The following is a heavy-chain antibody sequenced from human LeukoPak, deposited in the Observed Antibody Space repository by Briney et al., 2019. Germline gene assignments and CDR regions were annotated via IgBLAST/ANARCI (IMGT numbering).Heavy chain of an antibody. Sequence: GGSLRLSCAASGFTFSTYAMHWVRQAPGKGLEWVAVIPYDGSNKYYADSVKGRFTISRDNSKTTLYLQMNSLRADDTAVYYCAKGGPTGSNYFDFWGQGTLVTVSS. D-gene: IGHD1-26*01. CDR3: AKGGPTGSNYFDF. CDR1: GFTFSTYA. J-gene: IGHJ4*02. V-gene: IGHV3-30-3*01. CDR2: IPYDGSNK.